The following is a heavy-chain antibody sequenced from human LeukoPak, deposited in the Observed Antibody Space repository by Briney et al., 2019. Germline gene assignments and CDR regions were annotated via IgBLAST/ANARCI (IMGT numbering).Heavy chain of an antibody. Sequence: SETLSLTCTVSGGSISSGGYYWSWIRQHPGKGLEWIGYIYNSGNTYYNPSLRSRVSISVGTSKNQFSLNLSSVTAADTAVYYCAREGSPPTGGYYFDYWGQGTLVTVSS. CDR2: IYNSGNT. D-gene: IGHD4-17*01. CDR1: GGSISSGGYY. J-gene: IGHJ4*02. CDR3: AREGSPPTGGYYFDY. V-gene: IGHV4-31*03.